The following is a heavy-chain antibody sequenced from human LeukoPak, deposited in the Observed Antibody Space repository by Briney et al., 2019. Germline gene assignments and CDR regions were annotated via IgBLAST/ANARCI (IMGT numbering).Heavy chain of an antibody. CDR3: ARDENPRWLNNPSTNSFDP. CDR1: GYTFTGYY. J-gene: IGHJ5*02. CDR2: INPNSGDT. Sequence: ASVKVSCKASGYTFTGYYMHWVRQAACQGVEWMGWINPNSGDTNYAQKLQGRVTMTRDTSISTAYMALSRLRSDDTAVYYCARDENPRWLNNPSTNSFDPWGQGTLVTVSS. V-gene: IGHV1-2*02. D-gene: IGHD5-24*01.